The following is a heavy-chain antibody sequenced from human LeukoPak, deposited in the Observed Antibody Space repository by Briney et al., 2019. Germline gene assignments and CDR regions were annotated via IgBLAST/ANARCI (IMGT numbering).Heavy chain of an antibody. D-gene: IGHD3-16*01. CDR1: GGSISSSSYY. V-gene: IGHV4-39*01. CDR3: ARQRGKPNYYYMDV. Sequence: SETLSLTCTVSGGSISSSSYYWGWIRQPPGKGLEWIGSIYYSGSTYYNPSLKSRVTISVDTSKNRFPLKLSSVTAADTAVYYCARQRGKPNYYYMDVWGKGTTVTVSS. J-gene: IGHJ6*03. CDR2: IYYSGST.